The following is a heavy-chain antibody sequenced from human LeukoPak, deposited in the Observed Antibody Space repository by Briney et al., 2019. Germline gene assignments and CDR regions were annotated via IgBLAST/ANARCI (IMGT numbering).Heavy chain of an antibody. V-gene: IGHV3-30*18. CDR1: GFTFSSYG. CDR2: ISNKGGNK. CDR3: AKPPPYSGSYPTNGFDI. D-gene: IGHD1-26*01. J-gene: IGHJ3*02. Sequence: GGSLRLSCAASGFTFSSYGMHWVRQAPGKGLEWVAVISNKGGNKYYADSVKGRFTISRDNSKNTLYLQMNSLRAEDTAVYYCAKPPPYSGSYPTNGFDIWGQGTMVTVSS.